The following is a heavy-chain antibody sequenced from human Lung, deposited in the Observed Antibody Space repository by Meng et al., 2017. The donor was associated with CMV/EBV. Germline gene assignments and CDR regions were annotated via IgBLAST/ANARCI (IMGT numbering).Heavy chain of an antibody. CDR3: ARVVVHYYARGDNADYSDY. V-gene: IGHV1-18*04. CDR1: FNNYG. J-gene: IGHJ4*02. CDR2: ISAYSGNT. D-gene: IGHD3-10*02. Sequence: FNNYGRIWVRQAPGKGLEWVGGISAYSGNTNYAQKIQDRVTMTTHTSSNTAYMELRSLRSDDTAIYYCARVVVHYYARGDNADYSDYWGQGTLVTVSS.